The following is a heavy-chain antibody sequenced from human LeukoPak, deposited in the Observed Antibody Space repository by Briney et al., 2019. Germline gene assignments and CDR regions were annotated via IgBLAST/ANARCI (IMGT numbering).Heavy chain of an antibody. CDR1: GYTFTGYY. V-gene: IGHV1-2*06. Sequence: GTSVKVSCKASGYTFTGYYMHWVRQAPGQGLEWMGRINPNSGGTNYAQKFQGRVTMTRDTSISTAYMELSRLRSDDTAVYYCARECSIAAAGTVSYYYYYYMDVWGKGTTVTVSS. D-gene: IGHD6-13*01. CDR3: ARECSIAAAGTVSYYYYYYMDV. J-gene: IGHJ6*03. CDR2: INPNSGGT.